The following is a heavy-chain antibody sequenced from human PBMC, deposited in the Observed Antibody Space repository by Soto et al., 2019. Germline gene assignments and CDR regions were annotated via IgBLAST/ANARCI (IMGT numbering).Heavy chain of an antibody. CDR3: ARAGLVGATTSWFDP. CDR1: GDSIGNSH. V-gene: IGHV4-59*01. J-gene: IGHJ5*02. D-gene: IGHD1-26*01. Sequence: SETLSLTCTVSGDSIGNSHWSWIRQPPGKGLEWIGLTFSRGSATYNPSLKSRVTISVDTSTSTVYMELSSLRSEVTAVYYCARAGLVGATTSWFDPWGQGTLVTVSS. CDR2: TFSRGSA.